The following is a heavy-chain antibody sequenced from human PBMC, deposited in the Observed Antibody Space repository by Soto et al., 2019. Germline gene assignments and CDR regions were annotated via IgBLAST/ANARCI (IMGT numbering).Heavy chain of an antibody. CDR2: ISYDGSNK. V-gene: IGHV3-30*18. CDR3: AKAPSLVYASGSYLRFYYYGMDV. J-gene: IGHJ6*02. Sequence: QVQLVESGGGVVQPGRSLRLSCAASGFTFSSYGMHWVRQAPGKGLEWVAVISYDGSNKYYADSVKGRFTISRDNSKNTLYLQMNSLRAEDTAVYYCAKAPSLVYASGSYLRFYYYGMDVWGQGTTVTVSS. D-gene: IGHD3-10*01. CDR1: GFTFSSYG.